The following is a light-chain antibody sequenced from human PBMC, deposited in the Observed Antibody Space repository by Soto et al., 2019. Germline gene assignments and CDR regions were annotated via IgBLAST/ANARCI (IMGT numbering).Light chain of an antibody. CDR2: EVY. J-gene: IGLJ3*02. CDR1: SSDVGGYNY. Sequence: QSALTQPPSASGSPGQSLTISCTGTSSDVGGYNYVCWHQQHPGKAPKLMIYEVYNRPSGVSDRFSASKSGNTASLTISGLQADDEADYYCSSFTSSNTWVFGGGTKLTVL. CDR3: SSFTSSNTWV. V-gene: IGLV2-14*01.